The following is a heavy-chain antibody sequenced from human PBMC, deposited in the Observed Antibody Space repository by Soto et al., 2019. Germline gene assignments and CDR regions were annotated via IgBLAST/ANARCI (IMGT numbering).Heavy chain of an antibody. V-gene: IGHV3-30*18. CDR1: GFTFSSYG. CDR3: AKDPNYYGSGSSPNPDY. Sequence: TGGSLRLSCAASGFTFSSYGMHWVRQAPGKGLEWVAVISYDGSNKYYADSVKGRFTISRDNSKNTLYLQMNSLRAEDTAVYYCAKDPNYYGSGSSPNPDYWGQGTLVTVSS. CDR2: ISYDGSNK. D-gene: IGHD3-10*01. J-gene: IGHJ4*02.